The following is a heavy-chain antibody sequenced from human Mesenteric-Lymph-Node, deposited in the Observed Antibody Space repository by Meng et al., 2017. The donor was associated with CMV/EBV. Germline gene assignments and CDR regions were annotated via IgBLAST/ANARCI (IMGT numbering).Heavy chain of an antibody. CDR2: ISGSGGYT. D-gene: IGHD3-22*01. J-gene: IGHJ3*02. Sequence: ETLSLTCAASGFTFTTNAMSWVRQAPGKGLEWVSGISGSGGYTYYADSVKGRFTISRDNSKNTLYLQMNSLRAEDTAVYYCARDHADYYDSSAFDIWGQGTMVTVSS. CDR3: ARDHADYYDSSAFDI. V-gene: IGHV3-23*01. CDR1: GFTFTTNA.